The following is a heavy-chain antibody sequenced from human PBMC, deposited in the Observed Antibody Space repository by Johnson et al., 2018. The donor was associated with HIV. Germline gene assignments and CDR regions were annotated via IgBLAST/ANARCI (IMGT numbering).Heavy chain of an antibody. CDR2: ITYDGSNK. CDR1: GFTFSSYA. Sequence: QVQLVESGGGVVQPGRSLRLSCAASGFTFSSYAMHWVRQAPGKGLEWVAGITYDGSNKYYADSVTGRFTISRDNSKNTLYLQMNSLRAEDTAVYYCARYGISFVGATTVKWAFDIWGQGTMVTVSS. CDR3: ARYGISFVGATTVKWAFDI. J-gene: IGHJ3*02. D-gene: IGHD1-26*01. V-gene: IGHV3-30-3*01.